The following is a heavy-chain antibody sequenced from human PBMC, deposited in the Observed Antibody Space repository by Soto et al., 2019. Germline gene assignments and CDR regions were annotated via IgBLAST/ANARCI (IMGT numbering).Heavy chain of an antibody. V-gene: IGHV1-2*04. J-gene: IGHJ6*02. D-gene: IGHD3-16*01. CDR2: INPNSGGT. Sequence: GASVTGSGTGSGYTFTVYPMHWVRQAAGQGLEWMGWINPNSGGTNYAQKFQGWVTMTRDTSISTAYMELSRLRSDDTAVYYCARGPGGYYYYGMDVCGQGTTVTVSS. CDR3: ARGPGGYYYYGMDV. CDR1: GYTFTVYP.